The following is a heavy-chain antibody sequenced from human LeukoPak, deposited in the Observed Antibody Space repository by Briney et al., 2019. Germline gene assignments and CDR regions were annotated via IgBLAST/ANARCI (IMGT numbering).Heavy chain of an antibody. CDR2: IIPIFGTA. CDR3: AREGVPYPKGAFDI. CDR1: GGTFSSYA. Sequence: SVKVSCKASGGTFSSYAISWVRQAPGQGLEWMGGIIPIFGTANYAQKFQGRVTITADESTSTAYMELSSLRSEDTAVYYCAREGVPYPKGAFDIWGQGTMVTASS. V-gene: IGHV1-69*01. J-gene: IGHJ3*02. D-gene: IGHD3-3*01.